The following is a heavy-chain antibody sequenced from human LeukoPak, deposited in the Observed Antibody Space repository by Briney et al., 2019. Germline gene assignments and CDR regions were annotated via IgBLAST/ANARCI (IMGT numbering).Heavy chain of an antibody. CDR2: ISSDGTTI. CDR3: VKGADYYDFWSGFYFDY. Sequence: PGGSLRLSCTASGFSFSRYSMNWVRQAPGKGLEWISYISSDGTTIYYADSVKGRFTISRDNSKNTLYLQMNSLRAEDTAVYYCVKGADYYDFWSGFYFDYWGQGTLVTVSS. J-gene: IGHJ4*02. CDR1: GFSFSRYS. V-gene: IGHV3-48*01. D-gene: IGHD3-3*01.